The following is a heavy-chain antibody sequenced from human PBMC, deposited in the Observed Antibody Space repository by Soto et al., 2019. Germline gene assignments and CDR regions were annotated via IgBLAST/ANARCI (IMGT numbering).Heavy chain of an antibody. CDR3: AKNSDYSGFDY. CDR1: GFTFSSYV. CDR2: ISYDGSNE. V-gene: IGHV3-30*18. D-gene: IGHD1-26*01. Sequence: PAGSLRLSCAASGFTFSSYVMHWVRQAPGKGLEWVAVISYDGSNEYYADSVKGRFTISRDNSKNTLYVQMNSLRPEDTALYYCAKNSDYSGFDYWGQGTLVTVSS. J-gene: IGHJ4*02.